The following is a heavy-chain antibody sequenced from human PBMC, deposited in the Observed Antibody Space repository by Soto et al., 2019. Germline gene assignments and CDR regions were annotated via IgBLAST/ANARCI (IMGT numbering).Heavy chain of an antibody. V-gene: IGHV1-69*01. D-gene: IGHD6-13*01. CDR3: ARDNPYTNSFGNWFDP. CDR2: IIPVFGTV. Sequence: QVRLVQSGAEVKKPGSSVKVSCKASGGTFSNYAMTWLRLAPGQGLEWLGGIIPVFGTVNYAQTFQGRVTITADESTSTAYMELNRLRSEDTAVYYCARDNPYTNSFGNWFDPWGQGNLVIVS. J-gene: IGHJ5*02. CDR1: GGTFSNYA.